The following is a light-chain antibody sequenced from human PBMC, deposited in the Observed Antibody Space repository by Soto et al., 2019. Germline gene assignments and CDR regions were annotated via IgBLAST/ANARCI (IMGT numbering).Light chain of an antibody. Sequence: QSVLTQPASVSGSPGQSITISCTGTSSDVGGYNYVSWYQQHPGKAPKFMIYDVSNRPSGVSNRFSGSKSGNTASLTISGLQAEDEADYYSGSYTTSNTRQIVFGTGTKVTV. CDR1: SSDVGGYNY. J-gene: IGLJ1*01. V-gene: IGLV2-14*01. CDR2: DVS. CDR3: GSYTTSNTRQIV.